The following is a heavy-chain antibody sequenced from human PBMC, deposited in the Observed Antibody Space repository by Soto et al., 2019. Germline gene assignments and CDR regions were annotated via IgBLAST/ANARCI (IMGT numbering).Heavy chain of an antibody. CDR3: ARIVQKDGGLLSNYYYGVDV. J-gene: IGHJ6*02. Sequence: ASVKVSCKASGYTFTSYDINWVRQATGQGLEGMGWMNPNSGNTGYAQKFQGRVTMTRNTSISTAYMELSSLRSEDTAVYYCARIVQKDGGLLSNYYYGVDVWGQGTTVTVSS. CDR1: GYTFTSYD. CDR2: MNPNSGNT. D-gene: IGHD3-10*01. V-gene: IGHV1-8*01.